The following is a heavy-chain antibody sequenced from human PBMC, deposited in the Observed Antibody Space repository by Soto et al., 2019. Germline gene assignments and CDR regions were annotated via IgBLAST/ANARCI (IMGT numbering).Heavy chain of an antibody. V-gene: IGHV6-1*01. D-gene: IGHD3-22*01. CDR1: GGSVSINSAA. Sequence: QTLSLSGAITGGSVSINSAAWNWIRQSPSRGLEWLGRTYYRSKWYNDYAVSVKSRITINPDTSKNQFSLQLNSVTPEDTAVYYCARDLSSGYYGYYFDYWGQGTLVTVSS. CDR3: ARDLSSGYYGYYFDY. CDR2: TYYRSKWYN. J-gene: IGHJ4*02.